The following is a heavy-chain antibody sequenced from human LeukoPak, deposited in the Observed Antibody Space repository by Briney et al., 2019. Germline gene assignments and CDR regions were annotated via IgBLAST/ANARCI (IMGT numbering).Heavy chain of an antibody. Sequence: PGGSLRLSCAASGFTFSSYSMTWVRQAPGKGLEWVSYISSSSSAIYYADSVKGRFTISRDNAKNSLYLQMNSLRAEDTAVYYCAREGVYDFWSGYYFDWGQGTLVTVSS. V-gene: IGHV3-48*04. CDR1: GFTFSSYS. CDR2: ISSSSSAI. CDR3: AREGVYDFWSGYYFD. J-gene: IGHJ4*02. D-gene: IGHD3-3*01.